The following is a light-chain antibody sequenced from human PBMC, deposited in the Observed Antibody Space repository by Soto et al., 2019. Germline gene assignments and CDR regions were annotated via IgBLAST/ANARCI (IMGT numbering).Light chain of an antibody. J-gene: IGKJ1*01. CDR2: KAS. CDR1: QSISSW. V-gene: IGKV1-5*03. CDR3: QQYNTYWT. Sequence: DIQVTQSPATLSASVGDRVIIACRASQSISSWLAWYHQKPGKAPKLLIYKASSLESGVPSRFSGSGSGTEFTLTISSLQPDDFATYYCQQYNTYWTFGQGTKVEMK.